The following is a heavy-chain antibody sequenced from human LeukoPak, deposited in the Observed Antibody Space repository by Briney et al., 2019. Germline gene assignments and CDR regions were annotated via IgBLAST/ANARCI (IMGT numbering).Heavy chain of an antibody. CDR1: GGTFSSYA. Sequence: VKVSCKASGGTFSSYAISWVRQAPGQGLEWMGRIIPIFGTANYSQKFQGRVTITTGESTSTAYMELSSLRSEDTAVYYCARDPSWYFDYWGQGTLVTVSS. J-gene: IGHJ4*02. CDR3: ARDPSWYFDY. CDR2: IIPIFGTA. V-gene: IGHV1-69*13.